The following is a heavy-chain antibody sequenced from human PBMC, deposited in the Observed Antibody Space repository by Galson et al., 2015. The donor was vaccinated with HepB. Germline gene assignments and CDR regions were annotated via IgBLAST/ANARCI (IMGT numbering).Heavy chain of an antibody. CDR1: GFTFSSYA. D-gene: IGHD5-24*01. J-gene: IGHJ6*02. CDR2: ISYDGSNK. CDR3: ARDGGRDGLYYYYGMDV. V-gene: IGHV3-30*04. Sequence: SLRLSCAASGFTFSSYAMHWVRQAPGKGLEWVAVISYDGSNKYYADSVKGRFTISRDNSKNTLYLQMNSLRAEDTAVYYCARDGGRDGLYYYYGMDVWGQGTTVTVSS.